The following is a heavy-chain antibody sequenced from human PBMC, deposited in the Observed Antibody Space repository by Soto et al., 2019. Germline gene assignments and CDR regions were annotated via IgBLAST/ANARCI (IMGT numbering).Heavy chain of an antibody. J-gene: IGHJ4*02. Sequence: GGSLRLSCAASGFTFSSYAMSWVRQAPGKGLEWVSAISGSGGSKYYADSVKGRFTISRDNSKNTLYLQMNSLRAEDTAVYYCAKKPVVPAAIWYYFDYWGQGTLVTVSS. CDR1: GFTFSSYA. V-gene: IGHV3-23*01. CDR2: ISGSGGSK. D-gene: IGHD2-2*01. CDR3: AKKPVVPAAIWYYFDY.